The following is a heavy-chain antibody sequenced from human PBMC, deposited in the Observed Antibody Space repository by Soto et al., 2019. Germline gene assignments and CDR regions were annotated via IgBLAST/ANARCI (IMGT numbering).Heavy chain of an antibody. CDR2: IIPILGIA. Sequence: ASVKVSCKASGGTFSSYTISWVRQAPGQGLEWMGRIIPILGIANYAQKFQGRVTITTDKSTSTAYMELTSLRSEDTDVVYCARFHPSKGYCSSTSCYFLSAFDIWGQGTMVTVSS. CDR3: ARFHPSKGYCSSTSCYFLSAFDI. D-gene: IGHD2-2*01. J-gene: IGHJ3*02. V-gene: IGHV1-69*02. CDR1: GGTFSSYT.